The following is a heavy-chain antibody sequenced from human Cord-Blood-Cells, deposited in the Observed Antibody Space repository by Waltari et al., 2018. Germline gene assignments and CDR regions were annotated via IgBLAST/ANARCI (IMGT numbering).Heavy chain of an antibody. Sequence: QVQLVQSGAEVKKPGSSVKVSCKASGGTFSSYAISWVRQAPGQGLEWMGGVIPIFGTANYAQKFQGRVTITADESTSTAYMELSSLRSEDTAVYYCASVKGRGYSGYDRYYFDYWGQGTLVTVSS. D-gene: IGHD5-12*01. CDR1: GGTFSSYA. CDR3: ASVKGRGYSGYDRYYFDY. CDR2: VIPIFGTA. V-gene: IGHV1-69*01. J-gene: IGHJ4*02.